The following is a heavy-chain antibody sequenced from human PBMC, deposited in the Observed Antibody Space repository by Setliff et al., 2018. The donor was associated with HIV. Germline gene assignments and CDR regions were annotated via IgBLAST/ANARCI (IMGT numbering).Heavy chain of an antibody. J-gene: IGHJ4*02. CDR1: GGSFNTYA. V-gene: IGHV1-69*06. CDR3: ARGRLSWSPDF. CDR2: VVPVFNTV. Sequence: GASVKVSCKSSGGSFNTYAINWVRQAPGQGLEWMGRVVPVFNTVNYAQLFQDRITISADKSTSTAYMELSSLTSDDTAIYYCARGRLSWSPDFWGQGTLVTVSS.